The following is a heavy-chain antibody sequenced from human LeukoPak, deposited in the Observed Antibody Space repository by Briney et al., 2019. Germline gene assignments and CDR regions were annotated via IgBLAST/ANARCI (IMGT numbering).Heavy chain of an antibody. CDR2: FDPEDGET. Sequence: ASVKVSCKVSGYTLTELSMHWVRQAPGKGLEWMGGFDPEDGETIYAQKFQGRVTMTEDTSTDTAYMELSSLRSEDTAVYYCATVFPYYYDSSTNTILRHDYYYGMDVWGQGTTVTVSS. V-gene: IGHV1-24*01. CDR1: GYTLTELS. D-gene: IGHD3-22*01. CDR3: ATVFPYYYDSSTNTILRHDYYYGMDV. J-gene: IGHJ6*02.